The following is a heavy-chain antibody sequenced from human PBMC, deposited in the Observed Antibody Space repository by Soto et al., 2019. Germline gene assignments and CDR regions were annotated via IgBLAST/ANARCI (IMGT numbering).Heavy chain of an antibody. D-gene: IGHD6-13*01. J-gene: IGHJ4*02. CDR2: IYYSGST. CDR1: GSSISSGGYY. CDR3: ARDPGHIAAGYYDY. Sequence: PSETLSLTCTVSGSSISSGGYYWSWIRQHPEKGLEWIGYIYYSGSTYYNPSLKSRVTISVDTSKNQFSLKLSSVTAADTAVYYCARDPGHIAAGYYDYWGQGTLVTVSS. V-gene: IGHV4-31*03.